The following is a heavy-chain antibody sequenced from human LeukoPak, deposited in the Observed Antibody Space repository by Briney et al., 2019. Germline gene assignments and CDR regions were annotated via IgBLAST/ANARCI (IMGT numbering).Heavy chain of an antibody. D-gene: IGHD3-10*01. V-gene: IGHV3-23*01. Sequence: GGSLRLSCVVSGITLSNYGMSWVRQAPGKGLEWVSGISERGGSTNYADPVKGRFIISRDTSKNTVYLQMNSLRVEDAAVYFCAKRGIVIRAVIIIGFHKEAYYFDYWGQGILVTVSS. CDR2: ISERGGST. J-gene: IGHJ4*02. CDR3: AKRGIVIRAVIIIGFHKEAYYFDY. CDR1: GITLSNYG.